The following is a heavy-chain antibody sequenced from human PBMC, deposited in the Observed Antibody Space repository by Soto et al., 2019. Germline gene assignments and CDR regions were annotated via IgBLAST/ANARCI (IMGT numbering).Heavy chain of an antibody. CDR3: ARGAIPAAISVGGMDL. CDR1: GGSISSYD. CDR2: IYTSWST. V-gene: IGHV4-4*07. Sequence: SETLSLTCTVSGGSISSYDWSGIRQPAGKGLEWIGRIYTSWSTYYNPSLKSRFTISVDTCRNQFSLKLSSVTSADTAVYYCARGAIPAAISVGGMDLWGQGTMVTVSS. D-gene: IGHD2-2*01. J-gene: IGHJ6*02.